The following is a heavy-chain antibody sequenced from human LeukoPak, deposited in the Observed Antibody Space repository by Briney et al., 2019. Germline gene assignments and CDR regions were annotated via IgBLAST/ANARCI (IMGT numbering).Heavy chain of an antibody. CDR3: AKDLSTTWSFDY. CDR2: ISDDGSRR. D-gene: IGHD6-13*01. V-gene: IGHV3-30*18. CDR1: GFIFSSYG. Sequence: GGSLRLSCAASGFIFSSYGMHWVRQAPGKGLEWVTFISDDGSRRYHADSVKDRFTISRDDSKNTLYLQMNSLRLEDTAVYFCAKDLSTTWSFDYWGQGTWSPSPQ. J-gene: IGHJ4*02.